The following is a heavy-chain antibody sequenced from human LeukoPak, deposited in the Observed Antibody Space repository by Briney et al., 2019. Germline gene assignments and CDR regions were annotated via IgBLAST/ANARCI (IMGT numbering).Heavy chain of an antibody. Sequence: ALVKVSCKASGYTFTGYYMHWVRQAPGQGLEWMGWINPNSGGTNNAQKFQGWVTMTRDTSISTAYMELSRLRSDDTAVYYCARDPEDGYAFDIWGQGTMVTVSS. CDR3: ARDPEDGYAFDI. D-gene: IGHD1-14*01. V-gene: IGHV1-2*04. CDR2: INPNSGGT. CDR1: GYTFTGYY. J-gene: IGHJ3*02.